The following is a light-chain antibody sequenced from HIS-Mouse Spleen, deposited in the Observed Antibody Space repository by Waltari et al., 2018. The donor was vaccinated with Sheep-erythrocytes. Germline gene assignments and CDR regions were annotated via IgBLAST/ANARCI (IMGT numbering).Light chain of an antibody. J-gene: IGLJ3*02. V-gene: IGLV3-1*01. Sequence: SYELTQPPSVSVSPGQTASITCSGDKLGDKYACWYQQKPGQSPVLVIYQDSKRPSGIPERFSGSNSGNPATLTISGTPAMDEADYSCQAWDSSTAWVFGGGTKLTVL. CDR1: KLGDKY. CDR3: QAWDSSTAWV. CDR2: QDS.